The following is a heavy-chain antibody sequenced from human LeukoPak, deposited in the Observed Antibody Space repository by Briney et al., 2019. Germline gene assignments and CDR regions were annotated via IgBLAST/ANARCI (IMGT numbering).Heavy chain of an antibody. CDR3: ARAPSYGDHGGDH. V-gene: IGHV1-18*01. D-gene: IGHD4-17*01. CDR2: ISANSGVT. J-gene: IGHJ4*02. Sequence: VASVTVSCKASGYTFTNYGISWVRQAPGQGLEWMGWISANSGVTNYAQKLQGRATMTTDTSTNTAYMEPGSLRSDDTAVYYCARAPSYGDHGGDHWGQGTLLTVSS. CDR1: GYTFTNYG.